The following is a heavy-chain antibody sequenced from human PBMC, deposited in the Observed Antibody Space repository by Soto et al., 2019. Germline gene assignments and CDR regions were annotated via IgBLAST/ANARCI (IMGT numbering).Heavy chain of an antibody. V-gene: IGHV4-34*01. D-gene: IGHD1-1*01. CDR3: ARESKWNDEYYFDY. Sequence: AVYGGSFSGYYWSWIRQPPGKGLEWIGEINHSGSTNYNPSLKSRVTISVDTSKNQFSLKLSSVTAADTAVFYCARESKWNDEYYFDYWGQGTQVTVSS. CDR2: INHSGST. CDR1: GGSFSGYY. J-gene: IGHJ4*02.